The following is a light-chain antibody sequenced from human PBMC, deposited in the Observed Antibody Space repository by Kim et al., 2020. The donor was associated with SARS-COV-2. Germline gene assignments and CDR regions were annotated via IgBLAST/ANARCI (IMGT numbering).Light chain of an antibody. J-gene: IGKJ1*01. CDR2: SAS. CDR3: QKYDSAPCT. V-gene: IGKV1-27*01. Sequence: ASLGDGVTITCRATQDIGNYLAWYQQKPGEPPKLLIYSASTLQSGVPSRFGGRGSGTDFTLTISSLQPEDVATYYCQKYDSAPCTFGQGTKVDIK. CDR1: QDIGNY.